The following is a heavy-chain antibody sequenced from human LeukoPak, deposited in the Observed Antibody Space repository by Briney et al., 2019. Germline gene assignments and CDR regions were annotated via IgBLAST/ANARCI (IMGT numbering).Heavy chain of an antibody. V-gene: IGHV4-39*01. CDR2: IYYSGST. CDR1: GGSFSGYY. CDR3: ARQDSGGSPNYYYYSGMDV. Sequence: SETLSLTCAVYGGSFSGYYWGWIRQPPGKGLEWIGSIYYSGSTYYNPSLKSRVTISVDTSKNQFSLKLSSVTAVDTAVYYCARQDSGGSPNYYYYSGMDVGGKGTTVTVSS. J-gene: IGHJ6*04. D-gene: IGHD2-15*01.